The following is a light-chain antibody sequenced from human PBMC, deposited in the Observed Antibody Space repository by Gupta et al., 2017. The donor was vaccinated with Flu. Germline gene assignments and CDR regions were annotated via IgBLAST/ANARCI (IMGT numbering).Light chain of an antibody. CDR1: QTISSY. Sequence: DIQMTQSPTSLSASVGDRVTITCRASQTISSYLNWYQQKPGKAPELLIYAASTLQSGVPSRFRGSGSGTDFTFTIDSLQPEDFATFYCQQSHSAPYTFGQGTKVEIK. V-gene: IGKV1-39*01. J-gene: IGKJ2*01. CDR2: AAS. CDR3: QQSHSAPYT.